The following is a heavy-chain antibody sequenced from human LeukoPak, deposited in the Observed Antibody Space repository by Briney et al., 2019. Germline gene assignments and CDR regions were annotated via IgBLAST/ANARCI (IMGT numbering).Heavy chain of an antibody. CDR2: ISGRDGST. Sequence: GGTLRLSCAASGFTFSTYAMSWVRQAPGKGLECVSSISGRDGSTYYADSVKGRFTISRDNSKNTPYLQMNSLRAGDTAIYYCAKAGNIRFDYWGQGTLVTVSS. J-gene: IGHJ4*02. V-gene: IGHV3-23*01. CDR1: GFTFSTYA. CDR3: AKAGNIRFDY. D-gene: IGHD2/OR15-2a*01.